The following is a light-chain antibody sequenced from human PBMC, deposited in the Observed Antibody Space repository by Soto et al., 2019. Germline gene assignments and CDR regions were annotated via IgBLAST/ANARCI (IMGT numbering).Light chain of an antibody. V-gene: IGKV4-1*01. CDR1: RSVLYSANNKNH. CDR3: QQYYSTPYN. CDR2: WAS. Sequence: DIVMTQSPDSLAVSLGARATINCKSSRSVLYSANNKNHLGWYQQKPGQPPKLLFYWASTRESGIPDRFSGSGSGTDFTLTISSLQAEDVAVYYCQQYYSTPYNFGQGTKLEIK. J-gene: IGKJ2*01.